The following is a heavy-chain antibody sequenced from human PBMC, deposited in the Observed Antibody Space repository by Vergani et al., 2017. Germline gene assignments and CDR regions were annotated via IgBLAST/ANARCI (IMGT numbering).Heavy chain of an antibody. D-gene: IGHD1-7*01. Sequence: QVQLVESGGGVVQPGRSLTLSCAASGFTFSSYGMHWVRQAPGKGLEWVAIISYDGSNQYYADSVKGRFTISRDNSKNTVYLQMNSLRAEDTAVYYCAKVXGTTLYYYYYMDVWGKGTTVTVSS. J-gene: IGHJ6*03. CDR2: ISYDGSNQ. CDR3: AKVXGTTLYYYYYMDV. V-gene: IGHV3-30*18. CDR1: GFTFSSYG.